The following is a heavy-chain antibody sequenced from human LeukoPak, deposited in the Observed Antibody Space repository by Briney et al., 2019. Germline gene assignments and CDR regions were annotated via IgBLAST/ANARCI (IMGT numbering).Heavy chain of an antibody. V-gene: IGHV3-15*01. CDR2: IKSKIDGGTT. D-gene: IGHD2-15*01. Sequence: GGSLRLSCAASGFTFSSYAMHWVRQAPGKGLEWVGRIKSKIDGGTTDYGAPVKGRFTISRDDSKNTLYLQMNSLKSEDTAVYYCTTIRGFCSGRSCLGYWGQGTLVTVSS. CDR3: TTIRGFCSGRSCLGY. J-gene: IGHJ4*02. CDR1: GFTFSSYA.